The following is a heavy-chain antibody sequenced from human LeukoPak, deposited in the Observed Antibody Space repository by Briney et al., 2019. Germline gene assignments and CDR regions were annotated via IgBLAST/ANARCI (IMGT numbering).Heavy chain of an antibody. V-gene: IGHV1-2*06. J-gene: IGHJ4*02. CDR2: INPISGGT. Sequence: EASVKVSCKASGYTFTGYYMHWVRQAPGQGREYMGRINPISGGTVYAQKFQGRVTMTRDTSITTAYMELTRLTSDDTAVYYCARYCSSTSCYSDYWGQGTLVTVSS. CDR1: GYTFTGYY. D-gene: IGHD2-2*01. CDR3: ARYCSSTSCYSDY.